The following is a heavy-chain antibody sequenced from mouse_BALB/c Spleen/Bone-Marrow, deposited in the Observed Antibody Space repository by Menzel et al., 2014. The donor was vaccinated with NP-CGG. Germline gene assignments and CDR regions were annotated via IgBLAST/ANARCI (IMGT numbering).Heavy chain of an antibody. Sequence: VHLVESAAELARPGASVKMSCKASGYTFTSYTMHWVKQRPGQGLEWIGYINPSSGYTEYNQKFKDKTTLTADKSSSTAYMQLSSLTSEDSAVYYCARDDGYLYAMDYWGQGTSVTVSS. V-gene: IGHV1-4*02. D-gene: IGHD2-3*01. CDR3: ARDDGYLYAMDY. J-gene: IGHJ4*01. CDR2: INPSSGYT. CDR1: GYTFTSYT.